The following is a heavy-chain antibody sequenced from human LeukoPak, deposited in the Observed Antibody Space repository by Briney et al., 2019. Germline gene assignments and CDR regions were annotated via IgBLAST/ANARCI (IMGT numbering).Heavy chain of an antibody. CDR1: GFTVSSNY. V-gene: IGHV3-53*01. D-gene: IGHD4-17*01. CDR2: IYSGGST. CDR3: ARVATTAYFDY. J-gene: IGHJ4*02. Sequence: GSLRLSCAASGFTVSSNYMSWVRQAPGKGLEWVSVIYSGGSTYYADSVKGRFTISRDNSKNTLYLQMNSLRAEDTAVYYCARVATTAYFDYWGQGTLVTVSS.